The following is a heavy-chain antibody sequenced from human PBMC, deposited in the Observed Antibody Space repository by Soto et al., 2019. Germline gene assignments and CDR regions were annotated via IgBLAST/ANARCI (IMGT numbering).Heavy chain of an antibody. J-gene: IGHJ4*02. V-gene: IGHV1-69*08. Sequence: QVQLVQSGAEVKEPGSSVKVSCKASGGTFSTSTFTWVRQAPGQGLEWVGRIIPILNTADYAQKFPGSVTITAXKXTXTXLLELTRLRSEDTGIYYCARDSPIGSSFSGYDAIDLWGQGTLVTVS. CDR1: GGTFSTST. D-gene: IGHD5-12*01. CDR2: IIPILNTA. CDR3: ARDSPIGSSFSGYDAIDL.